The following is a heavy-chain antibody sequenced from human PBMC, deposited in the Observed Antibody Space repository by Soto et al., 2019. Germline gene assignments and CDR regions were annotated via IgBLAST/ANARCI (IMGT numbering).Heavy chain of an antibody. CDR2: LSASGRT. J-gene: IGHJ2*01. D-gene: IGHD2-8*01. V-gene: IGHV4-4*07. CDR3: ARGMGRYFDL. CDR1: GDSIGNFY. Sequence: QVHLQEPGPGLVKLAETLSLTCAISGDSIGNFYWSWIRQPAGKGLESLGRLSASGRTNYSPSLRSRVTMSLDRSKNRFSLRLTSVSAADTAVYFFARGMGRYFDLWGRGTLVTVSS.